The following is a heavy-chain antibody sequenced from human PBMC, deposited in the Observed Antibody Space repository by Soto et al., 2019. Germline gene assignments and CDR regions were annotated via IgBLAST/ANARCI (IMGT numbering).Heavy chain of an antibody. J-gene: IGHJ4*02. D-gene: IGHD2-21*01. CDR1: GFIFSNYA. V-gene: IGHV3-23*01. Sequence: GSLRLSCAASGFIFSNYAMSWVRQAPGKGLEWVSAISGSGGTTYYADSVRGRFTISRDNSKNTLYLQVNSLRAEDTAIYYCAKDLEVWWSSTRDFDYWGQGTLVTVSS. CDR2: ISGSGGTT. CDR3: AKDLEVWWSSTRDFDY.